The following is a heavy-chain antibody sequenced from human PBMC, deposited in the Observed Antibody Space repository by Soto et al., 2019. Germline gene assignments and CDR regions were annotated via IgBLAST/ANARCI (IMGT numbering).Heavy chain of an antibody. V-gene: IGHV4-34*01. CDR3: ARGLLIPAARRWHCWFDP. Sequence: PSETMSLTCAVYGGSYSGYYWSWIRQPPGNGLEWIGEINHSGSTNYNPSLQSPVTISVDTSKNQFSLELSSLTAADPDVYYCARGLLIPAARRWHCWFDPWGQGTQVTVS. J-gene: IGHJ5*02. CDR2: INHSGST. D-gene: IGHD6-6*01. CDR1: GGSYSGYY.